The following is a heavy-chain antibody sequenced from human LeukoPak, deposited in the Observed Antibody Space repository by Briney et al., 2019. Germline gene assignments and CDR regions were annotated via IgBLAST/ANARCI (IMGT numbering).Heavy chain of an antibody. CDR2: ISAYNGNR. J-gene: IGHJ4*02. V-gene: IGHV1-18*01. CDR1: GYTFTSYG. D-gene: IGHD2-15*01. Sequence: ASVNVSCKASGYTFTSYGISWVRQAPGQGLEWMGLISAYNGNRNYAQKLQGRVTMTTDTSTSTAYMELRSLRSDDPAVYYCARVSSIVVVVAASDYWGQGTLVTVSP. CDR3: ARVSSIVVVVAASDY.